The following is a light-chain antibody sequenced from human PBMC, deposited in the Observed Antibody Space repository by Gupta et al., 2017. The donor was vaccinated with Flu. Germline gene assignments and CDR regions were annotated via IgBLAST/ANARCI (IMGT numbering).Light chain of an antibody. J-gene: IGKJ2*01. CDR1: QSILYSTMNKNY. CDR2: RAS. V-gene: IGKV4-1*01. Sequence: DIVMTQSPDSLAVSLGERATINCKSSQSILYSTMNKNYLAWYQQKPGQPPKLLIDRASTRESGVPDRFSGSGSGTDFTLTISSLQAEDVAVYFCQQYFITPHTVGQGTRLEIK. CDR3: QQYFITPHT.